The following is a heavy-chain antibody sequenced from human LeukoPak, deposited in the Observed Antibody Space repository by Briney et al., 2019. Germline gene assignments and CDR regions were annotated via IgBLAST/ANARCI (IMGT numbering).Heavy chain of an antibody. Sequence: GGSLRLSCAASGFTFSSYSMNWVRQAPGKGLEWVSSISSSSSYIYYADSVKGRFTISRDNAKNSLYLQMNSLRAEDTAVYYCARDQIHQLLPGTWFDPWGQGTLVTVSS. D-gene: IGHD2-2*01. J-gene: IGHJ5*02. CDR3: ARDQIHQLLPGTWFDP. CDR2: ISSSSSYI. CDR1: GFTFSSYS. V-gene: IGHV3-21*01.